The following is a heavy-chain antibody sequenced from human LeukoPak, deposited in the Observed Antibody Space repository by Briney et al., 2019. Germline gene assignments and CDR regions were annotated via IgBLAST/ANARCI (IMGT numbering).Heavy chain of an antibody. CDR2: ISSSSSYI. D-gene: IGHD5-12*01. CDR3: ARSYSGYAFDAFDI. J-gene: IGHJ3*02. CDR1: GFTFSSYS. V-gene: IGHV3-21*01. Sequence: GGSLRLSCAASGFTFSSYSMNWVRQAPGKGLEWVSSISSSSSYIYYADSVKGRFTISRDNAKSSLYLQMNSLRAEDTAVYYCARSYSGYAFDAFDIWGRGTMVTVSS.